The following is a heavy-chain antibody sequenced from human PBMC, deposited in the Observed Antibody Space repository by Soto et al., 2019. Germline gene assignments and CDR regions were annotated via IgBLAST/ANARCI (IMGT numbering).Heavy chain of an antibody. J-gene: IGHJ6*02. CDR2: IIPIFGTA. CDR3: ASHYDFWSGSLHYYYGMNV. CDR1: GGTFSSYA. Sequence: ASVKVSCKASGGTFSSYAISWVRQAPGQGLEWMGGIIPIFGTANYAQKFQGRVTITADESTSTAYMELSSLRSEDTAVYYCASHYDFWSGSLHYYYGMNVWGQGTTVTVSS. V-gene: IGHV1-69*13. D-gene: IGHD3-3*01.